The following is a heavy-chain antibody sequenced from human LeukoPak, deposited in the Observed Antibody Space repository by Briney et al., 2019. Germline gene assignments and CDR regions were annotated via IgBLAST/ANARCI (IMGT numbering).Heavy chain of an antibody. CDR2: IYPGDSDT. CDR1: GYSFTSYW. CDR3: ARRAVGATQGSYYFDY. V-gene: IGHV5-51*01. D-gene: IGHD1-26*01. J-gene: IGHJ4*02. Sequence: GESLKISCKGSGYSFTSYWIGWVRQMPGKGLERMGIIYPGDSDTRYSPSFQGQATISADKSISTAYLQWSSLKASDTAMYYCARRAVGATQGSYYFDYWGQGTLVTVSS.